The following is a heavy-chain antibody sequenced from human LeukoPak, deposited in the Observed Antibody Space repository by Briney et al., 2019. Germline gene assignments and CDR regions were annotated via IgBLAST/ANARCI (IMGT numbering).Heavy chain of an antibody. Sequence: GGSLRLSCGASGFTFSSYWMSWVRQAPRKGLEWVANIKQDGSEKYYVDSVKGRFTISRDNAKNSLYLQMNSLRAEDTAVYYCARDLSVAALITEPFDIWGQGTMVTVSS. D-gene: IGHD6-6*01. CDR2: IKQDGSEK. CDR1: GFTFSSYW. CDR3: ARDLSVAALITEPFDI. J-gene: IGHJ3*02. V-gene: IGHV3-7*01.